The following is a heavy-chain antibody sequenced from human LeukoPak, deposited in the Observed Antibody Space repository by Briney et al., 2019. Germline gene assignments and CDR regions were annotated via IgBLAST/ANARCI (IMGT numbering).Heavy chain of an antibody. V-gene: IGHV3-11*04. Sequence: GGSLRLSCAASGFTFSDYYMSWIRQAPGKGLEWVSYISSSGSTIYYADSVKGRFTISRDNSKNTLYLQMNSLRAGDTAVYYCARAAYSSTWYSRYFDLWGRGTLVAVSS. J-gene: IGHJ2*01. CDR2: ISSSGSTI. CDR1: GFTFSDYY. CDR3: ARAAYSSTWYSRYFDL. D-gene: IGHD6-13*01.